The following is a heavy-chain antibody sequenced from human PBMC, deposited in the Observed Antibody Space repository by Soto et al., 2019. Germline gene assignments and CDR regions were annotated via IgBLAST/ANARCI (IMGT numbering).Heavy chain of an antibody. D-gene: IGHD6-19*01. CDR2: ISYDGSNK. CDR3: AKDAEYSSGWYDYYYGMDV. Sequence: QVQLVESGGGVVQPGRSLRLSCAASGFTFSSYGMHWVRQAPGKGLEWVAVISYDGSNKYYADSVKGRFTISRDNSKNPLYLQMNSLRAEDTAVYYCAKDAEYSSGWYDYYYGMDVWGQGTTVTVSS. V-gene: IGHV3-30*18. CDR1: GFTFSSYG. J-gene: IGHJ6*02.